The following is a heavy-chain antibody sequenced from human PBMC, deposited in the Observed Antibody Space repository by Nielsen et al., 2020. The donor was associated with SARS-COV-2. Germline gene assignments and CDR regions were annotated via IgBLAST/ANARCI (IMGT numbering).Heavy chain of an antibody. CDR1: GFTFSDYY. J-gene: IGHJ1*01. CDR2: ISSSSYT. D-gene: IGHD3-22*01. CDR3: ARIYYYDSSGYYSPEYFQH. Sequence: GESLKISCAASGFTFSDYYMSWIRQAPGKGLEWVSYISSSSYTNYADSVKGRFTISRDNAKNSLYLQMNSLRAEDTAVYYCARIYYYDSSGYYSPEYFQHWGQGTLVTVSS. V-gene: IGHV3-11*03.